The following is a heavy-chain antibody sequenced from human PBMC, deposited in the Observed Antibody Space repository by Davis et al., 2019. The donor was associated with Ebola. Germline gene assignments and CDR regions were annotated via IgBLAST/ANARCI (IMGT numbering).Heavy chain of an antibody. CDR1: GGSFSGYY. Sequence: SETLSLTCAAYGGSFSGYYWSWIRQPPGKGLEWIGEIYDSGSTNYNPSLKSRVTISVDTSKNQFSLKLSSVTAPDTAVYYCARGGARTYYYGSGKYSSEYYFDYWGQGTLVIVSS. CDR3: ARGGARTYYYGSGKYSSEYYFDY. D-gene: IGHD3-10*01. J-gene: IGHJ4*02. V-gene: IGHV4-34*01. CDR2: IYDSGST.